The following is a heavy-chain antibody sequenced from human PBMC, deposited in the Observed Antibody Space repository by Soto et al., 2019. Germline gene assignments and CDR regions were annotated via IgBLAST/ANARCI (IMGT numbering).Heavy chain of an antibody. J-gene: IGHJ3*02. V-gene: IGHV1-46*01. CDR1: GYIFSNYY. Sequence: WASVKVSCKASGYIFSNYYLHWVRQAPGQGLEWMGVFNPSGDATHYAQNFQGRVTVTRDTSSSTVYMELSNLTSDDTAVYYCARRGMSKIGFDSWGQGTMVTVSS. CDR3: ARRGMSKIGFDS. D-gene: IGHD3-10*01. CDR2: FNPSGDAT.